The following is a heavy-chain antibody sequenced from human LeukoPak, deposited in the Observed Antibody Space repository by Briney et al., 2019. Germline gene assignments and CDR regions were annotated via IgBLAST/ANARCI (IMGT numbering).Heavy chain of an antibody. CDR3: ATGRGFTAYCGGDYYSGAFDI. CDR2: FDPEDGET. CDR1: GYTLTELS. V-gene: IGHV1-24*01. J-gene: IGHJ3*02. D-gene: IGHD2-21*02. Sequence: ASVKVSCKVSGYTLTELSMHWVRQAPGKGLEWMGGFDPEDGETIYAQKFQGRVTMTEDTSTDTAYMELSSLRSEDAAVYYCATGRGFTAYCGGDYYSGAFDIWGQGTMVTVSS.